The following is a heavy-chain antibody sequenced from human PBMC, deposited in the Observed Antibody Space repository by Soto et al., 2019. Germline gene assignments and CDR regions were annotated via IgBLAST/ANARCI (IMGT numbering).Heavy chain of an antibody. J-gene: IGHJ3*02. V-gene: IGHV3-53*01. D-gene: IGHD1-1*01. CDR3: ARGPNDGVI. CDR1: GLTVSNNY. Sequence: EVQLVESGGGLIQPGGSLRLSCAASGLTVSNNYMSWVRQAPGKGLEWVSVIYSGGNTNYADSVKGRFIISRDNSKNTVHLQMNNLRAEDTAVYYCARGPNDGVIWGQATTVTVSS. CDR2: IYSGGNT.